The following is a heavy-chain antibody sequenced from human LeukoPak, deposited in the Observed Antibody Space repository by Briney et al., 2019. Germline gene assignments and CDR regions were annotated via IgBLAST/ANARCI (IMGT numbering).Heavy chain of an antibody. CDR3: ARGLRFGSGTFDPLGY. V-gene: IGHV3-11*01. CDR1: GFTFSDYY. Sequence: GGSLRLSCAASGFTFSDYYMSWIRQAPGKGLEWGSYISNSGSTIYYADSVKGRFTISRDNAKNSLYLQMNSLRAEDTAVYSCARGLRFGSGTFDPLGYWGQGTLVTVSS. J-gene: IGHJ4*02. D-gene: IGHD1-26*01. CDR2: ISNSGSTI.